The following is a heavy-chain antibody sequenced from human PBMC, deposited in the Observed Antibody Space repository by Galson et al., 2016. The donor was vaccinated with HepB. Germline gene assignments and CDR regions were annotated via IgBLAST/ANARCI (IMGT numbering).Heavy chain of an antibody. J-gene: IGHJ3*02. D-gene: IGHD4-23*01. Sequence: SVKVSCKASGYPFTNYYIHWVRQAPGQGLEWMGLINPYSGRTTYSRNFQGRVTMTRDTSTRTDYMDMSSLRSADTAIYYCARGGDGNHEAFHIWGQGTMVTVSS. CDR1: GYPFTNYY. CDR2: INPYSGRT. V-gene: IGHV1-46*01. CDR3: ARGGDGNHEAFHI.